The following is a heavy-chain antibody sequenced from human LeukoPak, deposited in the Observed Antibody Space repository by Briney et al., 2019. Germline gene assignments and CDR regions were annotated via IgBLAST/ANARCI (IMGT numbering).Heavy chain of an antibody. CDR2: IWYDGSNK. V-gene: IGHV3-30*02. CDR1: GFTFSSYG. D-gene: IGHD4-11*01. CDR3: AKSKSPYPMDYIFDF. Sequence: PGGSLRLSCAASGFTFSSYGMHWVRQAPGKGLEWVAVIWYDGSNKYYADSVKGRFTISRDNSKNTLYVQMNSLRTDDAAVYYCAKSKSPYPMDYIFDFWGQGTLVAVSS. J-gene: IGHJ4*02.